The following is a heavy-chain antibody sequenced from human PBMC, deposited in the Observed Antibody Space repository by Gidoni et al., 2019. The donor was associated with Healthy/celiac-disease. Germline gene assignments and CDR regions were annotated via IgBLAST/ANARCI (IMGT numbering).Heavy chain of an antibody. CDR2: IYYSGGT. CDR3: AMGEGGFDP. V-gene: IGHV4-59*01. J-gene: IGHJ5*02. Sequence: QVQLQESGPGRGKPSETLSLTCTVPGGAISSYYWRWIRQPPGKGLEWIGYIYYSGGTNYNPSLKSRVTISVDTSKNQFSLKLSSVTAADTAVYYCAMGEGGFDPWGQGTLVTVSS. D-gene: IGHD1-26*01. CDR1: GGAISSYY.